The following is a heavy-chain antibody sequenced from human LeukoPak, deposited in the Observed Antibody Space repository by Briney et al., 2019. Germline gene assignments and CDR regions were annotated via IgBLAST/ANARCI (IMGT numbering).Heavy chain of an antibody. V-gene: IGHV3-30-3*01. CDR1: GFTFRSYA. J-gene: IGHJ4*02. CDR3: AIAECWRNTRCYAGFDY. CDR2: ISYDGSNK. D-gene: IGHD2-2*01. Sequence: GRSLRLSCAASGFTFRSYAMHCVRQAPGKGLEWVAVISYDGSNKYYADSVKGRFTISRDNSKDPLYLQMYSLRAEDTGVCYGAIAECWRNTRCYAGFDYWGQGTLVTVSS.